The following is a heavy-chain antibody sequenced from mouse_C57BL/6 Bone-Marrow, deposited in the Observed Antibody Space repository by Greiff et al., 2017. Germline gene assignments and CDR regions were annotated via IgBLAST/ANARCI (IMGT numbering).Heavy chain of an antibody. CDR1: GYTFTNYW. Sequence: QVHVKQSGAELVRPGTSVKMSCKASGYTFTNYWIGWAKQRPGHGLEWIGDIYPGGGYTNYNEKFKGKATLTADKSSSTAYMQFSSLTSEDSAIYYCARNLLYYYAMDYWGQGTSVTVSS. J-gene: IGHJ4*01. D-gene: IGHD2-10*01. CDR3: ARNLLYYYAMDY. CDR2: IYPGGGYT. V-gene: IGHV1-63*01.